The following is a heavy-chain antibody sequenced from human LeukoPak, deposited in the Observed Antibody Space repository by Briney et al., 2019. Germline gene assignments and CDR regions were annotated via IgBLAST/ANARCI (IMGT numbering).Heavy chain of an antibody. V-gene: IGHV4-59*01. CDR2: IYYSGST. Sequence: SSETLSLTCTVSGGSISSYYWSWLRQPPGKGLEWIGYIYYSGSTNYNPSLKSRVTISVDTSKNQFSLKLSSVTAADTAVYYCARAGEGDWGQGALVTVSS. J-gene: IGHJ4*02. CDR1: GGSISSYY. D-gene: IGHD7-27*01. CDR3: ARAGEGD.